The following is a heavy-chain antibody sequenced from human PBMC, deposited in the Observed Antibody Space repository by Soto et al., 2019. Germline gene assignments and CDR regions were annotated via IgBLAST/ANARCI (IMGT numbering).Heavy chain of an antibody. J-gene: IGHJ4*02. CDR1: GYTFTSYY. CDR3: ARGLAVASSPALL. CDR2: INPGGGRT. Sequence: QVHLVQSGAEVKKPGASVKVSCKASGYTFTSYYIHWVRQAPGQGLEWMGLINPGGGRTSYAQHLHGRVTMASDTSTSTAYMELSSLRFEDTAVYYGARGLAVASSPALLWGQGTLVTVSS. V-gene: IGHV1-46*01. D-gene: IGHD6-19*01.